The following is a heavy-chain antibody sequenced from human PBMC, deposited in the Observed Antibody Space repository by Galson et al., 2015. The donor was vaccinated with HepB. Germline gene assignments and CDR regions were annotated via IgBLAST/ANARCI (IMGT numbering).Heavy chain of an antibody. V-gene: IGHV4-31*03. Sequence: TLSLTCTVSGGSISSGGYYWSWIRQHPGKGLEWIGYIYYSGSTYYNPSLKSRVTISVDTSKNQFSLKLSSVTAADTAVYYCARERTNITMVRGFAFDIWGQGTMVTVSS. D-gene: IGHD3-10*01. CDR2: IYYSGST. CDR1: GGSISSGGYY. J-gene: IGHJ3*02. CDR3: ARERTNITMVRGFAFDI.